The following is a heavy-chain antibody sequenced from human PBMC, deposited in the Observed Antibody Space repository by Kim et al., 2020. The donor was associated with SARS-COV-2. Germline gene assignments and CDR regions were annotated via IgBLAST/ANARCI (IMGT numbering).Heavy chain of an antibody. V-gene: IGHV3-66*01. J-gene: IGHJ4*02. Sequence: IKSRVNISRDNSKNTQYLQMNRVRAEDTAVYYCARGARPYIVWGVIFDYWGQGTLVTVSS. D-gene: IGHD3-10*01. CDR3: ARGARPYIVWGVIFDY.